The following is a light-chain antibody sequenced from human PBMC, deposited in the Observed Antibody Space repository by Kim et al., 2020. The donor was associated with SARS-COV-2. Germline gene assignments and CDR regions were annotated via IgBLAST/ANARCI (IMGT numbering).Light chain of an antibody. CDR1: SLRSYY. J-gene: IGLJ2*01. CDR2: GKN. CDR3: NSRDSSGNHVV. V-gene: IGLV3-19*01. Sequence: SSELTQDPAVSVALGQTVRITCQGDSLRSYYASWYQQKLGQAPVVVIYGKNNRPSGIPDRFSGSSSGNTASLTITGAQAEDEADYYCNSRDSSGNHVVFGGGTQLTVL.